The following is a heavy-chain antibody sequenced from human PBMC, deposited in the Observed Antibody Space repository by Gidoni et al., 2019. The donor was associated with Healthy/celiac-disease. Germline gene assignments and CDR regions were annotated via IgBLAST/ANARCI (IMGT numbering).Heavy chain of an antibody. J-gene: IGHJ4*02. V-gene: IGHV3-49*05. CDR2: IRSKAYGGTT. Sequence: EVQLVESGGGLVKPGRSLRLSCTASGFTFGDYAMSWFRQAPGKGLEWVGFIRSKAYGGTTEYAASVKGRFTISRDDSKSIAYLQMNSLKTEDTAVYYCTRGAGWELLGLDYWGQGTLVTVSS. CDR1: GFTFGDYA. D-gene: IGHD1-26*01. CDR3: TRGAGWELLGLDY.